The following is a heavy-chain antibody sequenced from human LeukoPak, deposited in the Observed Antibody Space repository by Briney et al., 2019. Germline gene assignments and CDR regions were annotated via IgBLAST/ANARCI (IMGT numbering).Heavy chain of an antibody. Sequence: GGSLRLSCAASEFTFSNAWMSWVRQAPGKGLEWVARIKSKSGGGTKDYAAPVKGRVTISRDDSENTLYLQMNSLKTEDTAVYYCTTDSYRYCSSTSCYSRYYYYGMDVWGKGTTVTVSS. CDR3: TTDSYRYCSSTSCYSRYYYYGMDV. CDR1: EFTFSNAW. CDR2: IKSKSGGGTK. V-gene: IGHV3-15*01. D-gene: IGHD2-2*01. J-gene: IGHJ6*04.